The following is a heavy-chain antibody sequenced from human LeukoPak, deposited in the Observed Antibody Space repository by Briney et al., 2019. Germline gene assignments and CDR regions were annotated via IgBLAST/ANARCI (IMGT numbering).Heavy chain of an antibody. CDR1: GFTFSSYW. D-gene: IGHD6-13*01. Sequence: GGSLRLSCAASGFTFSSYWMSWVRQAPGEGLEWVAKINQDGTEKAYVDSVRGRFIISRDNAKNSLFLQMNSLRAEDTAVYYCARGPLIAAAGTWWGQGTLVTVSS. V-gene: IGHV3-7*03. CDR3: ARGPLIAAAGTW. J-gene: IGHJ4*02. CDR2: INQDGTEK.